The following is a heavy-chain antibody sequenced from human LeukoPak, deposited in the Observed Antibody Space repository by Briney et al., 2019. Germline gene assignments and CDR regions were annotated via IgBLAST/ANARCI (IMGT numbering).Heavy chain of an antibody. CDR2: ISSSGSSI. Sequence: GGSLRLSCAASGFIFNNYGMSWVRQAPGKGLEWVSYISSSGSSINYADSVKGRFTISRDNAKNSLYLQMNSLRAEDTAVYYCASSVTTYYYYYMDVWGKGTTVTISS. J-gene: IGHJ6*03. CDR3: ASSVTTYYYYYMDV. D-gene: IGHD4-17*01. V-gene: IGHV3-11*01. CDR1: GFIFNNYG.